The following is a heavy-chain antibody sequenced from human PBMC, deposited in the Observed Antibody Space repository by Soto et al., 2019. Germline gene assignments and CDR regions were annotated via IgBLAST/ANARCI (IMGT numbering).Heavy chain of an antibody. J-gene: IGHJ4*02. CDR1: GFTFSSYG. Sequence: QVQLVESGGGVVQPGRSLRLSCAASGFTFSSYGMHWVRQAPGKGLEWVAVISYDGSNKYYADSVKGRFTISRDNSKNPWYLQMISRRAEDTAVYYCATGLAAAAHWGQGTLVTVSS. V-gene: IGHV3-30*03. CDR2: ISYDGSNK. CDR3: ATGLAAAAH. D-gene: IGHD6-13*01.